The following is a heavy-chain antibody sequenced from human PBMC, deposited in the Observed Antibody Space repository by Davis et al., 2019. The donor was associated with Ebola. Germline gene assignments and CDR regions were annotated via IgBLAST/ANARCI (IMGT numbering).Heavy chain of an antibody. V-gene: IGHV1-69*04. D-gene: IGHD3-3*01. CDR2: IIPILGIA. Sequence: SVKVSCKASGGTFSSYAISWVRQAPGQGLEWMGRIIPILGIANYAQKFQGRVTITADKSTSTAYMELSSLRSEDTAVYYCAREGSDDFWSGSDAFDIWGQGTMVTVSS. J-gene: IGHJ3*02. CDR1: GGTFSSYA. CDR3: AREGSDDFWSGSDAFDI.